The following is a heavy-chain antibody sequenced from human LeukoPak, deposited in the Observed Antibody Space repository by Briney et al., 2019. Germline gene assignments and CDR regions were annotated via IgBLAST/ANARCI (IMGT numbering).Heavy chain of an antibody. CDR1: GFTFSSYW. CDR2: ISSSSSTI. CDR3: TTDLVVVVVVAATNY. D-gene: IGHD2-15*01. Sequence: GGSLRLSCAASGFTFSSYWMSWVRQAPGKGLEWVSYISSSSSTIYYADSVKGRFTISRDNAKNSLYLQMNSLKTEDTAVYFCTTDLVVVVVVAATNYWGQGTLVTVSS. V-gene: IGHV3-48*01. J-gene: IGHJ4*02.